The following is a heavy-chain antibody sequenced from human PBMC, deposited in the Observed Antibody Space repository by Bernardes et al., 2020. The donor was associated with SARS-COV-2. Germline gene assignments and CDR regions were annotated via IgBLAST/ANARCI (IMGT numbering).Heavy chain of an antibody. CDR1: GFTFSSYG. V-gene: IGHV3-33*01. CDR2: IWYDGSNK. CDR3: ATDFPVIVDTAMVPLDY. D-gene: IGHD5-18*01. J-gene: IGHJ4*02. Sequence: GGSLRLSCAASGFTFSSYGMHWVRQAPGKGLEWVAVIWYDGSNKYYADSVKGRFTISRDNSKNTLYLQMNSLRAEDTAVYYCATDFPVIVDTAMVPLDYWGQGTLFTVSS.